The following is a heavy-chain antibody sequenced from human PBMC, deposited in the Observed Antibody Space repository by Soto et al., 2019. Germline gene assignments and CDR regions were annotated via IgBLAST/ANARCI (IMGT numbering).Heavy chain of an antibody. CDR1: GFPFTTYG. CDR2: ISYDGTNK. D-gene: IGHD3-10*01. Sequence: QVQLVESGGGVVQPGRSLRLSCAASGFPFTTYGMHWVCEGPGKGLEWVAVISYDGTNKYYADCVKCLFTISRDNSKNTLYLQINSLRPEDTALYYCVGGQYYFDYRAQATLLTVSS. V-gene: IGHV3-30*03. J-gene: IGHJ4*02. CDR3: VGGQYYFDY.